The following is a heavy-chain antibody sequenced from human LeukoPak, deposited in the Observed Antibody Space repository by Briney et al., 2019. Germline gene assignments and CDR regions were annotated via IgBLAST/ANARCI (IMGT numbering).Heavy chain of an antibody. J-gene: IGHJ4*02. CDR2: ISGYNGNT. CDR1: GYTFNTYG. CDR3: ARDRGYSGYVDY. D-gene: IGHD5-12*01. Sequence: ASVKVSCKASGYTFNTYGITWVRQAPGQGLEWMGWISGYNGNTNYAQKLQGGVTMTTDTSTSTAYMELRSLRSDDTAVYYCARDRGYSGYVDYWGQGTLVTVSS. V-gene: IGHV1-18*01.